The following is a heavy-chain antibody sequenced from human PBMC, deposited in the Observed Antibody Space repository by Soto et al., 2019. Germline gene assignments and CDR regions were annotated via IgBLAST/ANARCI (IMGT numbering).Heavy chain of an antibody. CDR3: ARGNDWKSSTFDI. CDR1: GGSLTDHY. CDR2: VYYSGGT. J-gene: IGHJ3*02. V-gene: IGHV4-59*11. D-gene: IGHD2-21*01. Sequence: QVQLQESGPGLVKPSETLSLTCTVAGGSLTDHYWNWFRQSPGQGLHWIGYVYYSGGTNYNPSLKSRVTMSVDTSKIQFSLNLRSVTAADTAVYYCARGNDWKSSTFDIWGQGTMVSVSS.